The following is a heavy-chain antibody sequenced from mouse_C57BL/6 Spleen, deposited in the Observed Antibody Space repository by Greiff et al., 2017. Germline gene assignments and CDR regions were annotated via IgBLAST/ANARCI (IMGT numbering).Heavy chain of an antibody. V-gene: IGHV1-18*01. CDR2: IKPNNGGT. J-gene: IGHJ2*01. CDR3: ARDEGSYYFY. D-gene: IGHD2-12*01. CDR1: GYTSTDYN. Sequence: VQLQQSGPELVKPRASVKIPCKAYGYTSTDYNTDWVKQSHGKSLEWIGDIKPNNGGTIYNQKFKGKATLTVDKSSSTAYMELRSLTSEDTAVYYCARDEGSYYFYWGQGTTLTVSS.